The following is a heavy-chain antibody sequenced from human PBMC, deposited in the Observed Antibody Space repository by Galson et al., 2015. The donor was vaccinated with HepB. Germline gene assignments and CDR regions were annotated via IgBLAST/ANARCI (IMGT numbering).Heavy chain of an antibody. CDR2: INHSGST. CDR3: AGVRLRYFPKRRGGMDV. D-gene: IGHD3-9*01. V-gene: IGHV4-34*01. Sequence: LSLTCAVYGGSFSGYYWSWIRQPPGKGLEWIGEINHSGSTNYNPSLKSRVTISVDTSKNQFSLKLSSVTAADTAVYYCAGVRLRYFPKRRGGMDVWGQGTTVTVSS. J-gene: IGHJ6*02. CDR1: GGSFSGYY.